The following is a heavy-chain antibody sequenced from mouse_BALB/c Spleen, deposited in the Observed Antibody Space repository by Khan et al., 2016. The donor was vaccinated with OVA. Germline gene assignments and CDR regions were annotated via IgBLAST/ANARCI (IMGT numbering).Heavy chain of an antibody. CDR2: IDPPNDDS. CDR3: ATRYSNPLTF. Sequence: EVQLQQSGAELVKPGASVKLSCSASGFNIKDTYIHWMKQRPEQGLEWIGRIDPPNDDSKYGPKFQAKATLTADTSSNTAYLQLSSLTSEDTAVYYCATRYSNPLTFGGQGTLVSVSA. V-gene: IGHV14-3*02. J-gene: IGHJ3*01. CDR1: GFNIKDTY. D-gene: IGHD2-5*01.